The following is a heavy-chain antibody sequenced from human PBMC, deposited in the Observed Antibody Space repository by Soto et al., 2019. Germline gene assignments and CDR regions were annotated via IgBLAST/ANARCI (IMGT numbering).Heavy chain of an antibody. Sequence: SETMSLTSAVYGGSFSGSYWSWIRQPPGKGLEWIGEINHSGSTNFNPSLKSRVTISVDTSKNQFSLKLSSVTAADTAVYYCARLPYCSGGSCYKPFDYWGQGTLVTVSS. V-gene: IGHV4-34*01. CDR2: INHSGST. CDR1: GGSFSGSY. J-gene: IGHJ4*02. CDR3: ARLPYCSGGSCYKPFDY. D-gene: IGHD2-15*01.